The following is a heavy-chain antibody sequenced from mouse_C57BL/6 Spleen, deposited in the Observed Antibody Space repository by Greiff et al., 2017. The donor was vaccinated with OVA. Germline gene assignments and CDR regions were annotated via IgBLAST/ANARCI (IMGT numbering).Heavy chain of an antibody. V-gene: IGHV3-6*01. CDR1: GYSITSGYY. J-gene: IGHJ4*01. CDR3: ARGNYYGSRPHAMDY. Sequence: EVQLQESGPGLVKPSQSLSLTCSVTGYSITSGYYWNWIRQFPGNKLEWMGYISYDGSNNYNPSLKNRISITRDTSKNQFFLKLNSVTTEDTATYYCARGNYYGSRPHAMDYWGQGTSVTVSS. D-gene: IGHD1-1*01. CDR2: ISYDGSN.